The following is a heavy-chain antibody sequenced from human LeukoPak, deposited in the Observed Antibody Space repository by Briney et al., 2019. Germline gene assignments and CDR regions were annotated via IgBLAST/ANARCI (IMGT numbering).Heavy chain of an antibody. D-gene: IGHD6-6*01. CDR3: AKDQAARPHYYYYYYMDV. J-gene: IGHJ6*03. V-gene: IGHV3-43*01. CDR1: GFTFYGYT. CDR2: ISWGGGST. Sequence: GGSLRLSCAASGFTFYGYTMHWVRQAPGKGLEWVSLISWGGGSTYYADSVKGRFTISRDNSKNSLYLQMNSLRTEDTALYYCAKDQAARPHYYYYYYMDVWGKGTTVTISS.